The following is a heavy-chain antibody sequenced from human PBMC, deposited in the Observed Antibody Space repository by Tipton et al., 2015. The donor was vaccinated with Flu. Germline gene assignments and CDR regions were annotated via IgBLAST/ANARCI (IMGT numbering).Heavy chain of an antibody. CDR2: INHNGST. CDR1: GFTVSSNY. CDR3: ARGPESIVGATGGWFDP. Sequence: QLVQSGGGLIQPGGSLRLSCAASGFTVSSNYMSWVRQAPGKGLEWIGEINHNGSTNYNPSLKSRVTISVDTSKNQFSLKLSSVTAADTAVYYCARGPESIVGATGGWFDPWGQGTLVTVSS. J-gene: IGHJ5*02. V-gene: IGHV4-34*01. D-gene: IGHD1-26*01.